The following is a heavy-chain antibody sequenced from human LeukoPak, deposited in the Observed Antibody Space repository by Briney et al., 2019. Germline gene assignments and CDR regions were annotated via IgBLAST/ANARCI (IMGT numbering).Heavy chain of an antibody. D-gene: IGHD1-26*01. CDR3: AIEAIVGAPRGDY. CDR2: INHSGRT. Sequence: GSLRLSCAASGFTVSSNYMSWVRQAPGKGLEWIGEINHSGRTHYNPSLKSRVTISIDTSKNQFSLKLSSVTAADTAVYYCAIEAIVGAPRGDYWGQGTLVTVSS. J-gene: IGHJ4*02. V-gene: IGHV4-34*01. CDR1: GFTVSSNY.